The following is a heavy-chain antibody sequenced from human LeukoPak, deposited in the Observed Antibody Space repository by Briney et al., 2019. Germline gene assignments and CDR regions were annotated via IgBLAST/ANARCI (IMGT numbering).Heavy chain of an antibody. J-gene: IGHJ3*02. D-gene: IGHD3-3*01. V-gene: IGHV1-69*01. Sequence: SVKVSCKASGGTFSSYAISWVRQAPGQGLEWMGGIIPIFGTANYAQKFQGRVTITADESTSTAYMELSSLRSEDTAVYYCARDPHYDFRSGHDAFDIWGQGTMVTVSS. CDR1: GGTFSSYA. CDR2: IIPIFGTA. CDR3: ARDPHYDFRSGHDAFDI.